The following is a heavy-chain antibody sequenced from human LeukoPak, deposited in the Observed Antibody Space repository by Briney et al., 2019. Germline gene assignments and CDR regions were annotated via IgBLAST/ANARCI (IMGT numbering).Heavy chain of an antibody. J-gene: IGHJ6*03. D-gene: IGHD6-19*01. V-gene: IGHV4-4*07. CDR2: IYTSGST. CDR3: ARAPPRAVALKNYYYMDV. Sequence: SETLSLTCTVSGGSISSYYWSWIRQPAGKGLEWIGRIYTSGSTNYNPSLKSRVTMSVDTSKNQFSLKLSSVTAADTAVYYCARAPPRAVALKNYYYMDVWGKGTTVTVSS. CDR1: GGSISSYY.